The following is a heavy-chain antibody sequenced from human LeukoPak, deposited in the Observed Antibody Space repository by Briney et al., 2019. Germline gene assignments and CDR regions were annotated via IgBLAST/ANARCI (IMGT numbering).Heavy chain of an antibody. Sequence: RASVKVSCKASGYTFTSYGISWVRQAPGQGVEWMGWISAYNGNTDYAQKFQGRVTITADESTSTAYMELSSLRSEDTAVYYCARGQFDYYDSSGYSGDYWGQGTLVTVSS. V-gene: IGHV1-18*01. D-gene: IGHD3-22*01. J-gene: IGHJ4*02. CDR1: GYTFTSYG. CDR3: ARGQFDYYDSSGYSGDY. CDR2: ISAYNGNT.